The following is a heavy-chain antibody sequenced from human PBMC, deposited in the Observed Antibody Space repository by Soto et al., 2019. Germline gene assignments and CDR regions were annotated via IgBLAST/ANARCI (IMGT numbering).Heavy chain of an antibody. D-gene: IGHD2-15*01. CDR1: GVSIHNSHSF. CDR3: GRVVEGATRHTDSDS. J-gene: IGHJ5*02. V-gene: IGHV4-39*02. CDR2: VYYSGGS. Sequence: SETLSLTCAVSGVSIHNSHSFWGWIRQPPGKGLEFIGSVYYSGGSHYNPSLKGRVTISVDTSNNQVSLRVNSVTAADTAVYYCGRVVEGATRHTDSDSWGQGRLVTGSS.